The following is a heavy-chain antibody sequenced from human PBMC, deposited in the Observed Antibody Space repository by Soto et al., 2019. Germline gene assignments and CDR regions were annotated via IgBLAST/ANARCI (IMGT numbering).Heavy chain of an antibody. CDR3: ARVDHGDYVPYYYGMDV. V-gene: IGHV5-10-1*01. CDR1: GGSFTSYW. CDR2: IDPSDSYT. Sequence: PGESLKICWKGAGGSFTSYWSSWVRQMPGKGLEWMGRIDPSDSYTNYNPSLKSRVTISVDKSKNQFSLKLSSVTAADTAVYYCARVDHGDYVPYYYGMDVSGQGPTVTVSS. J-gene: IGHJ6*02. D-gene: IGHD4-17*01.